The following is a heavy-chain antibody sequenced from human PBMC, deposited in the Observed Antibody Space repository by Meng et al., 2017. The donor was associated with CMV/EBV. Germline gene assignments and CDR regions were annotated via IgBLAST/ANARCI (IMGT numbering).Heavy chain of an antibody. J-gene: IGHJ4*02. D-gene: IGHD6-19*01. Sequence: GESLKISCAASGFTFSSYSMNWVRQAPGKGLEWVSSIGSSSRYIYYADSVKGRFTISRDNAKNSLYMQMNSLRGEDTAVYYCAGGSGWGLFDYWGQGTLVTVSS. CDR3: AGGSGWGLFDY. CDR1: GFTFSSYS. V-gene: IGHV3-21*01. CDR2: IGSSSRYI.